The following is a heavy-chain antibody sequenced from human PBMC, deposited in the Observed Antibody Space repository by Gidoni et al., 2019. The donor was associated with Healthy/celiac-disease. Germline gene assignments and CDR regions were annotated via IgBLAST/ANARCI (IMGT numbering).Heavy chain of an antibody. Sequence: QVQLQQWGAGLLKPSETLSLTCAVYGGSFSGYYWSWIRQPPGKGLEWIGEINHSGSTNYNPSLKSRVTISVDTSKNQFSLKLSSVTAADTAVYYCARSDFYWNYGHNPFRGDAFDIWGQGTMVTVSS. D-gene: IGHD1-7*01. CDR2: INHSGST. CDR3: ARSDFYWNYGHNPFRGDAFDI. J-gene: IGHJ3*02. V-gene: IGHV4-34*01. CDR1: GGSFSGYY.